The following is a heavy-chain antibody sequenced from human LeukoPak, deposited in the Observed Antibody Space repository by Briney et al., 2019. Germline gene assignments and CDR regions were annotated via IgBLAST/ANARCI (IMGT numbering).Heavy chain of an antibody. CDR1: GFTFDDYA. CDR2: ISWNSGSI. CDR3: AKDFRGAGYYYFDY. J-gene: IGHJ4*02. V-gene: IGHV3-9*01. Sequence: PGGSLRLSCAASGFTFDDYAMHWVRQAPGKGLEWVSGISWNSGSIGYADSVKGRFTISRDNAKNSLYLQMNSLRAEDTALYYCAKDFRGAGYYYFDYWGQGTLVTVSS. D-gene: IGHD3-10*01.